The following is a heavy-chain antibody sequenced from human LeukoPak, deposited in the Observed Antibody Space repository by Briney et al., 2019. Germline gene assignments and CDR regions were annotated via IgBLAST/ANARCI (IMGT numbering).Heavy chain of an antibody. V-gene: IGHV4-59*01. J-gene: IGHJ4*02. Sequence: SETLSLTCTVSGGSISSYYWSWIRQPPGKGLEWIGYIYYSGSTNYNPSLKSRVIISVDTSKNQFSLKLSSVTAADTAVYYCASFSSDGSGYDYWGQGTLVTVSS. CDR3: ASFSSDGSGYDY. D-gene: IGHD3-10*01. CDR1: GGSISSYY. CDR2: IYYSGST.